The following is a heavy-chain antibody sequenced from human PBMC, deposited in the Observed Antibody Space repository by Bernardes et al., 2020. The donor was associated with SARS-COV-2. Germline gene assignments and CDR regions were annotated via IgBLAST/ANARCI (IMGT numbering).Heavy chain of an antibody. V-gene: IGHV3-48*03. CDR1: GFTFSNFE. J-gene: IGHJ4*02. CDR3: VRDWGSSSWFSY. Sequence: GGSLRLSCAVSGFTFSNFEMNWVRQAPGTGLEWVSYISSSGRTIYYADSVKGRFTISRDNAKNSLYLQMNSLRGEDTAVYYCVRDWGSSSWFSYWGQGTLVTVTS. D-gene: IGHD6-13*01. CDR2: ISSSGRTI.